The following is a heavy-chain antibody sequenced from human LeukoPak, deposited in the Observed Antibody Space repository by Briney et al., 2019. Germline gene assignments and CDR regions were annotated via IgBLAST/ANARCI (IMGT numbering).Heavy chain of an antibody. J-gene: IGHJ2*01. CDR1: GFTFSTYD. V-gene: IGHV3-13*04. Sequence: GGSLRLSCAASGFTFSTYDMHWVRQAAGKGLEWVSAIGTAGGTYYPGSVKGRFTISRENTKNSLYLQMNSLRAGDTAVYYCIRESNYYDSSTSPGYFDLWGRGTLVTVSS. CDR2: IGTAGGT. D-gene: IGHD3-22*01. CDR3: IRESNYYDSSTSPGYFDL.